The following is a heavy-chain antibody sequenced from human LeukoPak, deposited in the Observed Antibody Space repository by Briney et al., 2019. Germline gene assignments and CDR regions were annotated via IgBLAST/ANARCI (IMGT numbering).Heavy chain of an antibody. J-gene: IGHJ4*02. V-gene: IGHV4-61*02. CDR3: ARDAGYCSGGSCLYFDY. CDR1: GGSISSGSYY. D-gene: IGHD2-15*01. CDR2: IYTSGGT. Sequence: SQTLSLTCTVSGGSISSGSYYWSWIRQPAGKGLEWIGRIYTSGGTNYNPSLKSRVTISVDTSKNQFSLKLSSVTAADTAVYYCARDAGYCSGGSCLYFDYWGQGTLVTVSS.